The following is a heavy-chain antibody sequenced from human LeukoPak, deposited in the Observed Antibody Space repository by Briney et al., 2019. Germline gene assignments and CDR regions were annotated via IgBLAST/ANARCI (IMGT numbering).Heavy chain of an antibody. J-gene: IGHJ4*02. CDR2: IYYSGST. V-gene: IGHV4-59*01. CDR1: GGSISSYY. D-gene: IGHD2-15*01. CDR3: ASSYCSGGHCYPQQKVYYFDF. Sequence: PSETLSLTCTVSGGSISSYYWSWIRQPPGKGLEWIGLIYYSGSTNYNPSLKSRVTISVDTSKNQFSLKLSSVTAADTAVYYCASSYCSGGHCYPQQKVYYFDFWGQGTLVTVSS.